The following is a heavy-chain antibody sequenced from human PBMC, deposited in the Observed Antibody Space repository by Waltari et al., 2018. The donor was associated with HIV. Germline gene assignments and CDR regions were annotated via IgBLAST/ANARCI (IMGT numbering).Heavy chain of an antibody. D-gene: IGHD3-10*01. CDR3: ARGGFYGSGSKVN. J-gene: IGHJ4*02. Sequence: VQLVESGGGLVQPGGSLRRSCAALVFTFRSVGVGCARQAPGKGLEWVANIKQDGSEKYYVDSMNGRFTISGDNAENSLYLQMNSLRAEDTAVYYCARGGFYGSGSKVNWGQGTLVTVSS. CDR2: IKQDGSEK. V-gene: IGHV3-7*04. CDR1: VFTFRSVG.